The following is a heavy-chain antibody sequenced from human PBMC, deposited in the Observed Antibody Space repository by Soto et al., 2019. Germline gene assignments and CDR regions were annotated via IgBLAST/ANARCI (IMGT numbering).Heavy chain of an antibody. D-gene: IGHD6-13*01. CDR1: GYTLTELS. J-gene: IGHJ4*02. CDR2: FDPEDGET. CDR3: ATQWYSSSWYYFDY. V-gene: IGHV1-24*01. Sequence: ASVKVSCKVSGYTLTELSMHWVRQAPGKGLEWMGGFDPEDGETIYAQKFQGRVTMTEDTSTDTAYMELSSLRSEDTAVYYCATQWYSSSWYYFDYWGQGTLVTVSS.